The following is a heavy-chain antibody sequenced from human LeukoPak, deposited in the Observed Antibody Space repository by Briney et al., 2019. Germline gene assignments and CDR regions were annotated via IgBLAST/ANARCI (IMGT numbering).Heavy chain of an antibody. Sequence: GRSLRLSCAASGFTFDDYAMQWVRQAPGRGLEWVSGISWNGGSIAYADSVKGRFTISRDNAKNSLYLQMNTLRAEDTALYYCAKAAGAHSSSWGYFDYWGQGTLVTVSS. V-gene: IGHV3-9*01. J-gene: IGHJ4*02. CDR3: AKAAGAHSSSWGYFDY. CDR1: GFTFDDYA. CDR2: ISWNGGSI. D-gene: IGHD6-13*01.